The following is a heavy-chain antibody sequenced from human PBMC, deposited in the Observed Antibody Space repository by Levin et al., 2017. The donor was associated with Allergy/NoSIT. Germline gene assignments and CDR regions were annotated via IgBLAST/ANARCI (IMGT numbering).Heavy chain of an antibody. Sequence: ASETLSLTCSVYGGSFSAHYWNWIRQSPRKGLEWIGEINHSGSTNYNPSLKGRVTISVDTSSNQISLRLTSVTAADTAVYYCARGSEYEEPTISNYYYYYGMDVWGQGTTVTVSS. D-gene: IGHD1-14*01. CDR3: ARGSEYEEPTISNYYYYYGMDV. CDR1: GGSFSAHY. CDR2: INHSGST. J-gene: IGHJ6*02. V-gene: IGHV4-34*01.